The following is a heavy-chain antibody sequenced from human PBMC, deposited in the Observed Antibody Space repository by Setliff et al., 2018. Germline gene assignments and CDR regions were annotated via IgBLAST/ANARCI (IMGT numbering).Heavy chain of an antibody. CDR1: GDSIINYY. CDR3: ARSPSSGAYWNPRPFYSDY. D-gene: IGHD1-26*01. J-gene: IGHJ4*02. CDR2: IYSSGNT. V-gene: IGHV4-4*08. Sequence: SETLSLTCTVSGDSIINYYWSWIRQPPGKGLEWIGDIYSSGNTNYNPSLKSRVTISVDTSKNQFSLNLTSVTAADTALCYCARSPSSGAYWNPRPFYSDYWARGTLVTSPQ.